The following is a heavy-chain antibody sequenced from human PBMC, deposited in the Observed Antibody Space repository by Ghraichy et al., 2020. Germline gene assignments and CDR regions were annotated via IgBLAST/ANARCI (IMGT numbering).Heavy chain of an antibody. V-gene: IGHV1-18*04. CDR1: GYTFTSYG. D-gene: IGHD6-13*01. CDR2: ISAYNGNT. CDR3: ARGIIAAAGNGSPWYFDL. Sequence: ASVKVSCKASGYTFTSYGISWVRQAPGQGLEWMGWISAYNGNTNYAQKLQGRVTMTTDTSTSTAYMELRSLRSDDTAVYYCARGIIAAAGNGSPWYFDLWGRGTLVTVSS. J-gene: IGHJ2*01.